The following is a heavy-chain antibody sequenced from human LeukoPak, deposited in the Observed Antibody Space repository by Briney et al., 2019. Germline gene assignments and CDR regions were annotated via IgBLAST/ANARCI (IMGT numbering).Heavy chain of an antibody. CDR1: GFTFSASA. Sequence: GGSLRLSCATSGFTFSASAINWVRQASRKGLEWVGRIASKGKNYATEYAASVKGRFTISRDDSKNTAYLQMNSLKTEDTAVYYCSRSGGDGATGEWGQGTLVTVSS. D-gene: IGHD1-26*01. CDR2: IASKGKNYAT. V-gene: IGHV3-73*01. CDR3: SRSGGDGATGE. J-gene: IGHJ4*02.